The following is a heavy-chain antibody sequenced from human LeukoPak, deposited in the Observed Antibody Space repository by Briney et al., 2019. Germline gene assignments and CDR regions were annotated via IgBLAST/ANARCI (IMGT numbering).Heavy chain of an antibody. D-gene: IGHD3-10*01. CDR3: ARVHIVTGTYFDS. V-gene: IGHV4-4*07. Sequence: SETLSLTCTVSGDSMSGYSWSWLRQPAGKELEWIGRIYTSYFTEYNLSLDGRVTMSIDTSKNQFSLMLDSVTAADTAIYYCARVHIVTGTYFDSWGQGALVTVSS. CDR2: IYTSYFT. J-gene: IGHJ4*02. CDR1: GDSMSGYS.